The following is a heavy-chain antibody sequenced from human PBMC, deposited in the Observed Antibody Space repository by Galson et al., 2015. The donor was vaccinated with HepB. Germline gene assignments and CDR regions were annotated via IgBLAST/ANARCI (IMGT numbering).Heavy chain of an antibody. Sequence: SVKVSCKASGGTFRNFAISWVRQAPGQGLEWMGAINPRFRRPIYAQRFQDRVTITADESSSTAYMALSSLRSDDTAVYFCARDLGALSPFDSWGQGTLVTVSS. D-gene: IGHD3-16*01. J-gene: IGHJ4*02. CDR3: ARDLGALSPFDS. CDR1: GGTFRNFA. CDR2: INPRFRRP. V-gene: IGHV1-69*13.